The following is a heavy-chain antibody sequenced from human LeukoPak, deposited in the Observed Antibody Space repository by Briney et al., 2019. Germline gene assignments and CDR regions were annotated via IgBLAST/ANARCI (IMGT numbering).Heavy chain of an antibody. CDR2: IIPIFGTA. V-gene: IGHV1-69*06. J-gene: IGHJ4*02. CDR1: GGTFSSYA. D-gene: IGHD3-22*01. CDR3: ATRGYDSSGYYQVPFDY. Sequence: SVKVSCKASGGTFSSYAISWVRQAPGQGLEWMGGIIPIFGTANYAQKFQGRVTITADKSTSTAYMELSSLRSEDTAVYYCATRGYDSSGYYQVPFDYWGQGTLVTVSS.